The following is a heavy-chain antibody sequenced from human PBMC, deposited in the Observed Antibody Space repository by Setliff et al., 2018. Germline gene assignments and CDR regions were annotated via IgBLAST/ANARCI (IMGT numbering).Heavy chain of an antibody. Sequence: PSETLSLTCTVSGGSSSSHYWSWIRQPPGKGLEWIGYIHYSGTTNYNPSLKSRVTLSLDTAKSQFSLELRAVTAADTALYYCARENGYCSGGACYFMFDYWGQGTLVTVSS. CDR3: ARENGYCSGGACYFMFDY. D-gene: IGHD2-15*01. CDR2: IHYSGTT. CDR1: GGSSSSHY. J-gene: IGHJ4*02. V-gene: IGHV4-59*11.